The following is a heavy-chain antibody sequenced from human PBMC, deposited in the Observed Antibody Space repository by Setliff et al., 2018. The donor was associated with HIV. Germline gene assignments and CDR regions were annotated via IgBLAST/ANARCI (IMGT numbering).Heavy chain of an antibody. CDR1: GGSFSGYY. V-gene: IGHV4-34*01. CDR2: INHSGST. D-gene: IGHD6-13*01. CDR3: ARESGGAAGAFDS. Sequence: PSETLSLTCAVYGGSFSGYYWSWIRQPPGKGLEWIGEINHSGSTHYNPSLKRRVTISIDKSKKQFSLKVRSVTAADTAVYYCARESGGAAGAFDSWGQGTLVTVSS. J-gene: IGHJ4*02.